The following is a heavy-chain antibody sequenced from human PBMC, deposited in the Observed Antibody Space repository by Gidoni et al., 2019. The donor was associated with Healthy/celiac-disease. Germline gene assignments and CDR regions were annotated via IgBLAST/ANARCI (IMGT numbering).Heavy chain of an antibody. D-gene: IGHD4-17*01. CDR3: ARMLDYGDYVGNFDY. V-gene: IGHV1-69*01. CDR1: GGTFSSYA. CDR2: IIPIFGTA. Sequence: QVQLVQSGAEVKKSASSVKVSCKASGGTFSSYAIRWVRQATGQGLEWMGGIIPIFGTANYAQKFQGRVTITADEATSTAYMELSSLRSEDTAVYYCARMLDYGDYVGNFDYWGQGTLVTVSS. J-gene: IGHJ4*02.